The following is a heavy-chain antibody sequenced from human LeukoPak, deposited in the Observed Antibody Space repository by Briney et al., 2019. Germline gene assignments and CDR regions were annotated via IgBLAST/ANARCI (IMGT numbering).Heavy chain of an antibody. J-gene: IGHJ5*02. CDR3: AREVRSGSFWFDP. Sequence: ASVKVSCKASGYTFTMYYIHWVRQAPGQGLEWMGWINPNSGGTNYAQKFQGRVTMTRDTSINTAYMELSRLRSDDTAVYYCAREVRSGSFWFDPWGQGTLVTVSS. D-gene: IGHD1-26*01. V-gene: IGHV1-2*02. CDR2: INPNSGGT. CDR1: GYTFTMYY.